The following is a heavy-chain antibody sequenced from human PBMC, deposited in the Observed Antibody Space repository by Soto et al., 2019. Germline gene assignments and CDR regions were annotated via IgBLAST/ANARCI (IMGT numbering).Heavy chain of an antibody. Sequence: QVQLVESGGGVVQPGRSLRLSCAASGFTFSSYGMHWVRQAPGEGLEWVAVISYDENNKYYADSVKGRFTISRDNSKNTLYLQMNSLRAEDTAVYYCAKDFSRGGSGYYPLDYWGQGTLVTVSS. D-gene: IGHD3-3*01. V-gene: IGHV3-30*18. J-gene: IGHJ4*02. CDR1: GFTFSSYG. CDR2: ISYDENNK. CDR3: AKDFSRGGSGYYPLDY.